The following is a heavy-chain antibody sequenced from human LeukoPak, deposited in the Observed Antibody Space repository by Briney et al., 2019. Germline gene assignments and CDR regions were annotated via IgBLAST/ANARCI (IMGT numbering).Heavy chain of an antibody. CDR2: IYYSGST. J-gene: IGHJ4*02. CDR1: GGSISSSIYY. CDR3: ASVARTGYSYGVRFDY. V-gene: IGHV4-39*07. Sequence: PSETLSLTCTVSGGSISSSIYYWGWIRQPPGKGLEWIGSIYYSGSTYYNPSLKSRVTISVDTSKNQFSLKLRSVTAADTAVYYCASVARTGYSYGVRFDYWGQGTLVTVSS. D-gene: IGHD5-18*01.